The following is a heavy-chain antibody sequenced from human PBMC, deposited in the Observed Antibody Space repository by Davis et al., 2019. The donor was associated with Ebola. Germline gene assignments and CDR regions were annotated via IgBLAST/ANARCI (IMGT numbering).Heavy chain of an antibody. CDR2: IYDGGST. Sequence: GESLKISCAASGFSVILNSMTWVRQAPGKGLEWVSVIYDGGSTYYTDSVKGRFTVSRDKSKNTLYLEMNSLRDEDTAVYYCARWVGLDLTGFFHFYGMDVWGQGTTVTVSS. CDR3: ARWVGLDLTGFFHFYGMDV. D-gene: IGHD1-1*01. V-gene: IGHV3-66*02. CDR1: GFSVILNS. J-gene: IGHJ6*02.